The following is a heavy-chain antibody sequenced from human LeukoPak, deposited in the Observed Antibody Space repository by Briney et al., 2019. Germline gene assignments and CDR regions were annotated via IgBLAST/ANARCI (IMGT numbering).Heavy chain of an antibody. Sequence: SETLSLTCAVYGGSFSGYYWSWIRQPPGKGLEWIGEINHSGSTNYNPSLKSRVTISVDTSKNQFSLKLSSVTAADTAVYYCARDLATENDWNYAGTDYWGQGTLVTVSS. CDR2: INHSGST. CDR1: GGSFSGYY. CDR3: ARDLATENDWNYAGTDY. V-gene: IGHV4-34*01. D-gene: IGHD1-7*01. J-gene: IGHJ4*02.